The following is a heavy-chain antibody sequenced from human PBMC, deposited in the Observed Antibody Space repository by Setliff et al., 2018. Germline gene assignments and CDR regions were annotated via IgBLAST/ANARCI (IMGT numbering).Heavy chain of an antibody. V-gene: IGHV3-23*01. CDR3: ATRAFDSVGTFFDN. CDR1: GFIFSSSA. D-gene: IGHD2-15*01. J-gene: IGHJ4*02. CDR2: ISGSGDNT. Sequence: HPGGSLRLSCAASGFIFSSSAMTWVRQAPGKGLEWVSSISGSGDNTHYADSVKGRFTISRDYSKSTVHLQMNSLRAEDTAVYHCATRAFDSVGTFFDNWGQGTLVTVSS.